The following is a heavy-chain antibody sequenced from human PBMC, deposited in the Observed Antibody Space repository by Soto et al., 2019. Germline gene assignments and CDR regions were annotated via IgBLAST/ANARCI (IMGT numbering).Heavy chain of an antibody. CDR1: GFTFSSYA. CDR3: AKYGYCSGGSCYWGYNWFDP. D-gene: IGHD2-15*01. CDR2: ISGSGGST. Sequence: PGGSLRLSCAASGFTFSSYAMSWVRQAPGKGLEWVSAISGSGGSTYYADSVKGRFTISRDNSKNTLYLQMNSLRAEDTAVYYCAKYGYCSGGSCYWGYNWFDPWGQGNLVTVSS. V-gene: IGHV3-23*01. J-gene: IGHJ5*02.